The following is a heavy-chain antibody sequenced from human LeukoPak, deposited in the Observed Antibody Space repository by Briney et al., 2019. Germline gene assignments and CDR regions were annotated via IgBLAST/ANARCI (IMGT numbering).Heavy chain of an antibody. V-gene: IGHV1-18*01. J-gene: IGHJ4*02. CDR2: ISAYNGNT. Sequence: RASVKVSCKASGGTFSSYAISWVRQAPGQGLEWMGWISAYNGNTNYAQKLQGRVTMTTDTSTSTAYMELRSLRSDDTAVYYCARTYDSSGYYSYWGQGTLVTVSS. CDR1: GGTFSSYA. D-gene: IGHD3-22*01. CDR3: ARTYDSSGYYSY.